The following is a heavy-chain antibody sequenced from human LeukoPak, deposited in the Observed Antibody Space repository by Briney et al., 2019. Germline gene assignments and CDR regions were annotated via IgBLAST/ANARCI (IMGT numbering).Heavy chain of an antibody. Sequence: GGSLRLSCAASGFPFSRYAMNWVRQAPGKGLEWVASINASGGGTYYADAVKGRFTISKDNSKSTLYLQMNSLRAEDTAVYYCAKPLSAVTSGGWGQGTLVTASS. D-gene: IGHD4-17*01. CDR2: INASGGGT. V-gene: IGHV3-23*01. CDR3: AKPLSAVTSGG. CDR1: GFPFSRYA. J-gene: IGHJ4*02.